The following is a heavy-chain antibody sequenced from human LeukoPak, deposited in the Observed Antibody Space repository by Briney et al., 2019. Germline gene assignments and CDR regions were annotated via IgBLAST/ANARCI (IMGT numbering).Heavy chain of an antibody. CDR3: AKGRVRSIAAATIDY. CDR1: GFTFSSYG. V-gene: IGHV3-30*18. Sequence: GGSLRLSCAASGFTFSSYGMHWVRQAPGKGLEWVAVISYDGSNKYYADSVKGRFTISRDNSKNTLYLQMNSLRAEDTAVYYCAKGRVRSIAAATIDYWGQGTLVTVSS. D-gene: IGHD6-13*01. CDR2: ISYDGSNK. J-gene: IGHJ4*02.